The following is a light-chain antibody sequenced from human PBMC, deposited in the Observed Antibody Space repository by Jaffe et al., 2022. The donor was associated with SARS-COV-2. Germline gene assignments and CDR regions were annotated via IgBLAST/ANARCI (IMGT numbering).Light chain of an antibody. V-gene: IGLV2-23*01. CDR2: EDT. Sequence: QSALTQPASVSGSPGQSITISCTGTSSDVGSYPLVSWYQVRPGEAPKLLIHEDTKRPSGVSNRFFGSKSGNTASLTISGLQAEDEADYYCCSYVGNSAYSFGTGTTVTV. CDR3: CSYVGNSAYS. CDR1: SSDVGSYPL. J-gene: IGLJ1*01.